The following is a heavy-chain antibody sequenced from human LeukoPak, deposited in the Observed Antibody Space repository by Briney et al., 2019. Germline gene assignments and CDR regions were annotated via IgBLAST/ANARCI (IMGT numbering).Heavy chain of an antibody. CDR1: GGSISSYY. Sequence: RSSETLSLTCTVSGGSISSYYWSWIRQPAGKGLEWIGEINHSGSTNYNPSLKSRVTISVDTSKNQFSLKLSSVTAADTAVYYCARRAAAAGTGGLVYYYYYMDVWGKGTTVTISS. CDR3: ARRAAAAGTGGLVYYYYYMDV. CDR2: INHSGST. J-gene: IGHJ6*03. D-gene: IGHD6-13*01. V-gene: IGHV4-34*01.